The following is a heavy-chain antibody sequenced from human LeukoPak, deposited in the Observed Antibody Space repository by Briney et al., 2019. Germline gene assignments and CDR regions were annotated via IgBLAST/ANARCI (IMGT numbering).Heavy chain of an antibody. Sequence: ASVKVSCTASGYTFTSYDTNWVRQATGQGLDWMGWINPNSGNTGYAQKFQGRVTITRNTSLSTANRELSSLRSEDTAVYYCARTGSEYSGSYRYYYYYYYMDVWGKGTTVTVSS. CDR3: ARTGSEYSGSYRYYYYYYYMDV. CDR2: INPNSGNT. V-gene: IGHV1-8*01. J-gene: IGHJ6*03. CDR1: GYTFTSYD. D-gene: IGHD1-26*01.